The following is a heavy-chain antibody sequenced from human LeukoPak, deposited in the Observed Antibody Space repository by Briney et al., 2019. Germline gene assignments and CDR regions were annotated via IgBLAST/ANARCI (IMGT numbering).Heavy chain of an antibody. CDR1: EFAFSSHA. D-gene: IGHD4-17*01. Sequence: GGSLRLSCAASEFAFSSHAMTWVRQAPGKGLEWVSAIRISGSKTYYADSVKGRFTISRDNSKNTLYLQMNSLRAEDSAVYYCANEIRPNDYWGQGTQVTVSS. V-gene: IGHV3-23*01. CDR3: ANEIRPNDY. J-gene: IGHJ4*02. CDR2: IRISGSKT.